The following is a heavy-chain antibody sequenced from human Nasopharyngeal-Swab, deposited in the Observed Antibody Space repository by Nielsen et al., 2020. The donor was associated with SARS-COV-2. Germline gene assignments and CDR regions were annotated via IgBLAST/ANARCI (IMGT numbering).Heavy chain of an antibody. CDR3: ARVFWFPYYMDV. D-gene: IGHD3-3*01. CDR2: IYHSGST. J-gene: IGHJ6*03. Sequence: RQAPGKGLEWIGYIYHSGSTYYNPSLKSRVTISVDRSKNQFSLKLSSVTAADTAVYYCARVFWFPYYMDVWGKGTTVTVSS. V-gene: IGHV4-30-2*01.